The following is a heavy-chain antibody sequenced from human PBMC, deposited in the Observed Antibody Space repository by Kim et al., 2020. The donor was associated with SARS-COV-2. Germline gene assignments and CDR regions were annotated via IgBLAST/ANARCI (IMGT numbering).Heavy chain of an antibody. D-gene: IGHD2-21*01. CDR3: ARADYFSVLWWDTNRGFDY. CDR2: INSDGSST. Sequence: GGSLRLSCAASGFTFSSYWMHWVRQAPGKGLVWVSRINSDGSSTSYADSVKGRFTISRDNAKNTLYLQMNSLRAEDTAVYYCARADYFSVLWWDTNRGFDYWGQGTLVTVSS. V-gene: IGHV3-74*01. J-gene: IGHJ4*02. CDR1: GFTFSSYW.